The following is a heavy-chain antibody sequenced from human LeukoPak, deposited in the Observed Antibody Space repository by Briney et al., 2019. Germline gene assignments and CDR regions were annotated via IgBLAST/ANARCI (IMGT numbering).Heavy chain of an antibody. V-gene: IGHV3-30-3*01. CDR3: ARGSYYDSSGYPDD. J-gene: IGHJ4*02. CDR2: ISYDGSNK. Sequence: PGGSLRLSCAASGFTFSSYAMHWVRQAPGKGLEWVAVISYDGSNKYYADSVKGRFTISRDNSKNTLYLQMNSLRAEDTAVYYCARGSYYDSSGYPDDWGQGTLVTVSS. D-gene: IGHD3-22*01. CDR1: GFTFSSYA.